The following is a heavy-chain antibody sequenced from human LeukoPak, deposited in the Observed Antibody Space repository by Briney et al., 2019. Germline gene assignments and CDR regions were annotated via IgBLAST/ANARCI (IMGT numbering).Heavy chain of an antibody. CDR1: GGSFSGYY. D-gene: IGHD3-22*01. Sequence: SETLSLTCAVYGGSFSGYYWSWIRQPPGKGLEWIGEINHSGSTNYNPSLKSRVTISVDTSKNQFSLKLSFVTAADTAVYYCARGPYYYDSSGYYYGWFDPWGQGTLVTVSP. J-gene: IGHJ5*02. CDR2: INHSGST. CDR3: ARGPYYYDSSGYYYGWFDP. V-gene: IGHV4-34*01.